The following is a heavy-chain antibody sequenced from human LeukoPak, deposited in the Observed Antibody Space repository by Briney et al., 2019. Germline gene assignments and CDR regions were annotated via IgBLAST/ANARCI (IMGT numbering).Heavy chain of an antibody. D-gene: IGHD1-1*01. J-gene: IGHJ4*02. Sequence: VGSLRLSCEASGFTFNTYWMGWVRQAPGQGLEWMANINLDGSERYYVDSVTGRFTISRNNAKNSLYLQMNSLRAEDTAVYYCERLDWNDSYWGQGTLVTVSS. V-gene: IGHV3-7*05. CDR1: GFTFNTYW. CDR2: INLDGSER. CDR3: ERLDWNDSY.